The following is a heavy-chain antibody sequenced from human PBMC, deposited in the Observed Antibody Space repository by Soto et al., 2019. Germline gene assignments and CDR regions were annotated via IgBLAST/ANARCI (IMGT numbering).Heavy chain of an antibody. D-gene: IGHD3-22*01. CDR2: IIPLFGKA. Sequence: SVKVSCKASGGTFSRYAISWVRQAPGQGLEWMGGIIPLFGKASYAQKFQGRVTITADESTSTAYMELSSLRSEDTAVYYCARDGTLYDSSGYYYLYWGQGTLVTSPQ. CDR3: ARDGTLYDSSGYYYLY. V-gene: IGHV1-69*13. CDR1: GGTFSRYA. J-gene: IGHJ4*02.